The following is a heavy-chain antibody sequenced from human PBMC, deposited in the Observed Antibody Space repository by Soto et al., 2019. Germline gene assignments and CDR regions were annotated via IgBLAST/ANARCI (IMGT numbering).Heavy chain of an antibody. D-gene: IGHD2-2*01. Sequence: VGSLRLSCTASGFTFTDYAFSWVRQAPGKGLEWVSAISANGQGIYYADSVRGRFTISRDNSKNTVFLHMDSLRAEDTAVYYCAKDRDYPRDQFHYWGQGTLVTVSS. J-gene: IGHJ4*02. CDR1: GFTFTDYA. V-gene: IGHV3-23*01. CDR3: AKDRDYPRDQFHY. CDR2: ISANGQGI.